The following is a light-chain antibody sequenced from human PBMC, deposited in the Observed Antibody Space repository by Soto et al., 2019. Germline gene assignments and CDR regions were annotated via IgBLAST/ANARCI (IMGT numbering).Light chain of an antibody. CDR3: QQYGSSPYT. CDR2: DAS. CDR1: ESVSSSY. Sequence: EIVLTQSPGTLSLSPGERATLSCRASESVSSSYLAWYQQKPGQAPRLLIYDASSRATGIPDRFSGSGSGTDFTLTISTLEPEDFGVYYCQQYGSSPYTFGQGTKLEIK. V-gene: IGKV3-20*01. J-gene: IGKJ2*01.